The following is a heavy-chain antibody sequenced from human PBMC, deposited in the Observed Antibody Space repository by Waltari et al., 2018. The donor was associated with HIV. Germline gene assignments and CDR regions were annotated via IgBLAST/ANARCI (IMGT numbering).Heavy chain of an antibody. J-gene: IGHJ6*02. Sequence: QVQLQESGPGLVKPSETLSLTCTVPGGSISSYYWSWIRQPTGKGLEWIGYIYYSGSTNYNPSLKSRVTISVDTSKNQFSLKLSSVTAADTAVYYCARVMVGSGSYYYYYYGMDVWGQGTTVTVSS. CDR3: ARVMVGSGSYYYYYYGMDV. CDR2: IYYSGST. CDR1: GGSISSYY. D-gene: IGHD3-10*01. V-gene: IGHV4-59*01.